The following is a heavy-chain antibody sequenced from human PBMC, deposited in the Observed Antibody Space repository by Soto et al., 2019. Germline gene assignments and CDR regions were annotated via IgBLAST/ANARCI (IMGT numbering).Heavy chain of an antibody. J-gene: IGHJ4*02. CDR2: ISSSSSTI. CDR3: AKEIFSNTVTTFDY. CDR1: GFTFSSYS. D-gene: IGHD4-17*01. Sequence: GGSLRLSCAASGFTFSSYSMNWVRQAPGKGLEWVSYISSSSSTIYYADSVKGRFTISRDNAKNSLYLQMNSLRDEDTAVYYCAKEIFSNTVTTFDYWGQGTLVTVSS. V-gene: IGHV3-48*02.